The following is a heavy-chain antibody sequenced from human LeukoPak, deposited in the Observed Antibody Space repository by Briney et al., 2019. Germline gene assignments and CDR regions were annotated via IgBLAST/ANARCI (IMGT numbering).Heavy chain of an antibody. CDR2: INHSGRT. D-gene: IGHD4-17*01. V-gene: IGHV4-34*01. Sequence: NPSETLSLTCAVFGGSLNVYYWSWIRQPPGRGLEWIGEINHSGRTNYNPSLKSRVTISLDKTMNQFSLRLSSVTAADTAVYFCAPSFGDYSDFDPWDQGTLVTVSS. J-gene: IGHJ5*02. CDR1: GGSLNVYY. CDR3: APSFGDYSDFDP.